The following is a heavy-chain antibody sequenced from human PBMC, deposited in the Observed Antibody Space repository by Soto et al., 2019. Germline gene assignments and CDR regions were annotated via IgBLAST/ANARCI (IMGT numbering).Heavy chain of an antibody. J-gene: IGHJ5*02. CDR3: ARDEYYDSNNWFDP. CDR1: GGSIRNYY. V-gene: IGHV4-4*07. CDR2: IYTTGST. Sequence: SETLSLTCIVFGGSIRNYYWSWIRQPAAKGLEWIGRIYTTGSTNYNPALKSRVAMSLDTSTNQVSLKLRSVTAADTAVYYCARDEYYDSNNWFDPWGPGTLVTVS. D-gene: IGHD3-16*01.